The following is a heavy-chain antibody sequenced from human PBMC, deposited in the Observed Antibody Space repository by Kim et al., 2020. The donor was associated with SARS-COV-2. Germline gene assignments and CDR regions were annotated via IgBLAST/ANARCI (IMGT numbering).Heavy chain of an antibody. CDR3: ARGGRLWFGELSFDY. CDR2: MNPNSGNT. J-gene: IGHJ4*02. V-gene: IGHV1-8*01. CDR1: GYTFTSYD. D-gene: IGHD3-10*01. Sequence: ASVKVSCKSSGYTFTSYDINWVRQATGQGLEWMGWMNPNSGNTGYAQKFQGRVTMTRNTSISTAYMELSSLRSEDTAVYYCARGGRLWFGELSFDYWGQGTLVTVSS.